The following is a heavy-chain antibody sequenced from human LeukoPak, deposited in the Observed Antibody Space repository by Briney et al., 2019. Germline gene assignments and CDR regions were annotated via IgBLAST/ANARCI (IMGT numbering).Heavy chain of an antibody. J-gene: IGHJ4*02. CDR2: INAGNGNT. Sequence: GASVKVSCKASGYTFTSYAMHWVRQAPGQRLEWMGWINAGNGNTKYSQKFQGRVTITWDTSASTAYMELSSLRSEDTAVYYCARELGGSLEDYWGQGTLVTVSS. D-gene: IGHD3-3*01. V-gene: IGHV1-3*01. CDR1: GYTFTSYA. CDR3: ARELGGSLEDY.